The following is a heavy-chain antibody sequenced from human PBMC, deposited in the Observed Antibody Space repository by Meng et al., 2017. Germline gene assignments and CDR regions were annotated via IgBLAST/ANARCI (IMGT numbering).Heavy chain of an antibody. D-gene: IGHD6-25*01. CDR3: ARGGIAEAIDY. J-gene: IGHJ4*02. V-gene: IGHV1-18*01. CDR2: NSAYKSNT. Sequence: VQPGSAVKEAEEPVAAVNMSCRSSGNSFASNWMRQAPQAAGEGLGWMRSNSAYKSNTNYFTKLQVRVSMTTVTSTCTDNRRLRSVESDVKAVYYCARGGIAEAIDYWGQGTLVTVSS. CDR1: GNSFASNW.